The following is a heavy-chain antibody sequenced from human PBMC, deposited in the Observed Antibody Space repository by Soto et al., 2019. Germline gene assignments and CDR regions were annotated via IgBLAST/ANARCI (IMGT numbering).Heavy chain of an antibody. Sequence: QVQLQESGPGLVKPSQTLSLTCTVSGGSISSGGYYWSWIRQHPGKGLEWIGYIYYSGSTYYNPSLKSRVTISVDTSKNQFSVELSSVTAADTAVYYCARRTTGKFGYYFDYWGQGTLVTVSS. D-gene: IGHD4-4*01. J-gene: IGHJ4*02. CDR3: ARRTTGKFGYYFDY. CDR1: GGSISSGGYY. V-gene: IGHV4-31*03. CDR2: IYYSGST.